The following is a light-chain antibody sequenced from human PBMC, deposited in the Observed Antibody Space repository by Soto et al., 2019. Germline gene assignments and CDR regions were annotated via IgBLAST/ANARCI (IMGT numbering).Light chain of an antibody. J-gene: IGKJ1*01. V-gene: IGKV3-20*01. CDR2: GAS. CDR1: QSVSSSY. CDR3: QQYNKWPKWT. Sequence: EIVLTQSPGTLSLSPGERATLSCRASQSVSSSYLAWYQQKPGQAPRLLIYGASSRATGIPDRFSGSGSGTDFTLTISSLQSQDFAVYYGQQYNKWPKWTFGQGTKVDIK.